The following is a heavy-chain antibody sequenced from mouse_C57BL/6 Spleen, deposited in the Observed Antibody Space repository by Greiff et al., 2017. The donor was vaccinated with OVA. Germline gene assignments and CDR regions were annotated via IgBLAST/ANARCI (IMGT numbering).Heavy chain of an antibody. CDR1: GYAFSSSW. D-gene: IGHD2-3*01. J-gene: IGHJ2*01. V-gene: IGHV1-82*01. Sequence: VKLQESGPELVKPGASVKISCKASGYAFSSSWMNWVKQRPGKGLEWIGRIYPGDGDTNYNGKFKGKATLTADKSSSTAYMQLSSLTSEDSAVYFCARESIYYLDYWGQGTTLTVSS. CDR2: IYPGDGDT. CDR3: ARESIYYLDY.